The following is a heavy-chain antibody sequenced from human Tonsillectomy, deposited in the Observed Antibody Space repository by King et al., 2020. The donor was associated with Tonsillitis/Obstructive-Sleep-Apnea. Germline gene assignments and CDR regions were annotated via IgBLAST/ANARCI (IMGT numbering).Heavy chain of an antibody. V-gene: IGHV4-34*01. J-gene: IGHJ6*03. D-gene: IGHD3-10*01. CDR3: ARETEPGSGSYSGEYYYYYMDV. CDR1: GGSFSGYY. CDR2: INHSGIT. Sequence: VQLQQWGAGLLKPSETLSLTCAVYGGSFSGYYWSWIRQPPGKGLEWIGEINHSGITNYNPSLKSRVTISVDTSKNQFSLKLSSVTAADTAVYYCARETEPGSGSYSGEYYYYYMDVWGKGTTVTVSS.